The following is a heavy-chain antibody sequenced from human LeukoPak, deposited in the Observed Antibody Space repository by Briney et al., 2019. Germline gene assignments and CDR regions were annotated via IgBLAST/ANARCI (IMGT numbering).Heavy chain of an antibody. CDR1: GGSISSYY. D-gene: IGHD6-19*01. CDR3: AKSGWSRGTWFDP. J-gene: IGHJ5*02. V-gene: IGHV4-59*01. CDR2: IYYSGST. Sequence: SGTLSLTCTVSGGSISSYYWSWIRQPPGKGLEWIGYIYYSGSTNYNPSLKSRVTISVDTSKNQFSLKLSSVTAADTAVYYCAKSGWSRGTWFDPWGQGTLVTVSS.